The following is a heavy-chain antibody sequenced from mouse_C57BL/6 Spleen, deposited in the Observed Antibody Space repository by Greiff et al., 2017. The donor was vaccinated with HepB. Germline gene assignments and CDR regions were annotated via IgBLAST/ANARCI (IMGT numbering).Heavy chain of an antibody. D-gene: IGHD1-1*01. Sequence: VQLQQSGAELMKPGASVKLSCKATGYTFTGYWIEWVKQRPGHGLEWIGEILPGSGSTNYNEKFKGKATFTADTSSNTAYMQLSSLTTEDSAIYYSARPLYYYGSSPFAYWGQGTLVTVSA. J-gene: IGHJ3*01. CDR2: ILPGSGST. CDR3: ARPLYYYGSSPFAY. CDR1: GYTFTGYW. V-gene: IGHV1-9*01.